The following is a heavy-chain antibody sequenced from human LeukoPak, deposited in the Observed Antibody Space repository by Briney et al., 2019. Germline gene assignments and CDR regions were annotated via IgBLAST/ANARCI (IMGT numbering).Heavy chain of an antibody. V-gene: IGHV4-4*07. CDR3: ARDLRFLEYSSSPPIGWFDP. CDR2: IYTSGST. CDR1: GGSISSYY. J-gene: IGHJ5*02. Sequence: LETLSLTCTVSGGSISSYYWSWIRQPAGKGLEWIGRIYTSGSTNYNPSLKSRVTMSVDTSKNQFSLKLSSVTAADTAVYYCARDLRFLEYSSSPPIGWFDPWGQGTLVTVSS. D-gene: IGHD6-6*01.